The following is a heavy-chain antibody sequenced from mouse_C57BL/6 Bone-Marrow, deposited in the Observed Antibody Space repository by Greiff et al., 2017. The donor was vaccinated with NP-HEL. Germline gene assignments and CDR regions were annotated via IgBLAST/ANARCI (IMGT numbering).Heavy chain of an antibody. Sequence: VKLMESDAELVKPGASVKISCKVSGYTFTDHTIHWMKQRPEQGLEWIGYIYPRDGSTKYNEKFKGKATLTADKSSSTAYMQLNSLTSEDSAVYICARRYYGSIYYFDYWGQGTTLTVSS. D-gene: IGHD1-1*01. J-gene: IGHJ2*01. CDR2: IYPRDGST. V-gene: IGHV1-78*01. CDR3: ARRYYGSIYYFDY. CDR1: GYTFTDHT.